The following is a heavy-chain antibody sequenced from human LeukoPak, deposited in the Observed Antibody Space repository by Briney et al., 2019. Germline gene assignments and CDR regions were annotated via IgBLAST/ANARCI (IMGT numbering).Heavy chain of an antibody. Sequence: GGPLRLSCAASGFTFSNAWMSWVRQAPGKGLEWVGRIKSKTDGGTTDYAAPVKGRFTISRDDSKNTLYLQMNSLKTEDTAVYYCTTEAHYGSGIEDYCGQGTLVAVSS. CDR2: IKSKTDGGTT. CDR3: TTEAHYGSGIEDY. D-gene: IGHD3-10*01. J-gene: IGHJ4*02. CDR1: GFTFSNAW. V-gene: IGHV3-15*01.